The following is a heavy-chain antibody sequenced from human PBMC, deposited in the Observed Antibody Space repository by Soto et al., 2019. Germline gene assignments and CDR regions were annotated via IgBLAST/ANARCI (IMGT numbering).Heavy chain of an antibody. CDR3: ARPYGDYYYSSAPGPLDAFYI. CDR1: GFTFSSYG. V-gene: IGHV3-33*01. CDR2: IWYDGSNK. Sequence: GGSLRLSCAASGFTFSSYGMHWVRQAPGKGLEWVAVIWYDGSNKYYADSVKGRFTISRDNSKNTLYLQMNSLRAEDTAVYYCARPYGDYYYSSAPGPLDAFYIWGQGTMVTVSS. J-gene: IGHJ3*02. D-gene: IGHD3-22*01.